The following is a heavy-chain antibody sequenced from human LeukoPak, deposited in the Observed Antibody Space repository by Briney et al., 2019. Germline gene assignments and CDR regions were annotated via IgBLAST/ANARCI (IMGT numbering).Heavy chain of an antibody. Sequence: PGGSLRLSCAASGFTFRSHAMHWVRQAPGKGLEWDSGISAGGTSTYYADSVKGHFTISRDNSKNTLYLQMNNLRVEDTAMYYCAKGPTVTTFAYWGRGALVTVSS. CDR1: GFTFRSHA. V-gene: IGHV3-23*01. J-gene: IGHJ4*02. D-gene: IGHD4-17*01. CDR3: AKGPTVTTFAY. CDR2: ISAGGTST.